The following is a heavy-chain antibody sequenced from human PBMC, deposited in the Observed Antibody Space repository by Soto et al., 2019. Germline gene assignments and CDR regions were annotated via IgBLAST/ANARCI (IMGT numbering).Heavy chain of an antibody. CDR2: IDPSDSYT. CDR3: VRPQMTIVGVAPSAFDI. J-gene: IGHJ3*02. CDR1: GYSFTSYW. D-gene: IGHD3-3*01. V-gene: IGHV5-10-1*01. Sequence: GESLKISCKGSGYSFTSYWISWVRQMPGKGLEWMGRIDPSDSYTNYSPSFQGHVTISADKSISTAYLQWSSLKTEDTAVYYCVRPQMTIVGVAPSAFDIWGQGTTVTVSS.